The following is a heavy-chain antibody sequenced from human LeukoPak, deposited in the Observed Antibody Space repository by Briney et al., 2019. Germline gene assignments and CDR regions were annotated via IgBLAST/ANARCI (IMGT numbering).Heavy chain of an antibody. CDR1: GFTFSGSA. CDR3: AKARRKVPAAMGIAAAGTMGY. J-gene: IGHJ4*02. Sequence: PGGSLRLSCAASGFTFSGSAMHWVRQAPGKGLEWVAFIRYDGSNKYYADSVKGRFTISRDNSKNTLYLQMNSLRAEDTAVYYCAKARRKVPAAMGIAAAGTMGYWGQGTLVTVSS. V-gene: IGHV3-30*02. CDR2: IRYDGSNK. D-gene: IGHD6-13*01.